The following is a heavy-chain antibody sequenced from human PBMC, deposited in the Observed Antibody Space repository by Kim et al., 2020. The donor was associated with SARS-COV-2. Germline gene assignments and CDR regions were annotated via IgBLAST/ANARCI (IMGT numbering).Heavy chain of an antibody. D-gene: IGHD6-6*01. Sequence: GGSLRLSCAASGFTFTNYGMHWVRQAPGKGLEWVAVILNDGSKEFYADSVQGRFTISRDNSKHTLYLQMNSLRVDDTAVYYCARDPLRLISARIFDSWG. CDR3: ARDPLRLISARIFDS. CDR1: GFTFTNYG. CDR2: ILNDGSKE. V-gene: IGHV3-30*03. J-gene: IGHJ4*01.